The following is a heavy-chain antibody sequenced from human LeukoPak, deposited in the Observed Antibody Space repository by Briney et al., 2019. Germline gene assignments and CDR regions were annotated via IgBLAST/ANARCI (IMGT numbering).Heavy chain of an antibody. D-gene: IGHD1-26*01. V-gene: IGHV4-4*07. Sequence: PSETLSLTCTVSGGPISSYYWSWIRQPAGKGLEWIGRIYTSGSTNYNPSLKSRVTMSVDTSKNQFSLKLSSVTAADTAVYYCARDTMGAKSSAFDIWGQGTMVTVSS. CDR1: GGPISSYY. CDR2: IYTSGST. CDR3: ARDTMGAKSSAFDI. J-gene: IGHJ3*02.